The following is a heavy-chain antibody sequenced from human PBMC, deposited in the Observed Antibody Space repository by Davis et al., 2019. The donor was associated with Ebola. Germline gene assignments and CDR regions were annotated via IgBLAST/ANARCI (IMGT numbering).Heavy chain of an antibody. Sequence: SVKVSCKASGGTFSSYAISWVRQAPGQGLEWMGGIIPIFGTANYAQKFQGRVTITADESTSTAYMELSSLRSEDTAVYYCASPRGVPAATPFYYYGMDVWGQGTTVTVSS. CDR1: GGTFSSYA. CDR3: ASPRGVPAATPFYYYGMDV. D-gene: IGHD2-2*01. J-gene: IGHJ6*02. CDR2: IIPIFGTA. V-gene: IGHV1-69*13.